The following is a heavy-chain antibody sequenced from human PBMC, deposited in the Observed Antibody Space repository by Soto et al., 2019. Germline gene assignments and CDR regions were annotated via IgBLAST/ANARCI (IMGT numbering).Heavy chain of an antibody. Sequence: ASVKVSCKVSGYTLTELSMHWVRQAPGKGLEWMGGFDPEDGETIYAQKFQGRVTMTEDTSTDTAYMELSSLRSEDTAVYYCATSRSVLGANWFDPWGQGTLVTVSS. CDR3: ATSRSVLGANWFDP. J-gene: IGHJ5*02. V-gene: IGHV1-24*01. CDR2: FDPEDGET. D-gene: IGHD3-10*01. CDR1: GYTLTELS.